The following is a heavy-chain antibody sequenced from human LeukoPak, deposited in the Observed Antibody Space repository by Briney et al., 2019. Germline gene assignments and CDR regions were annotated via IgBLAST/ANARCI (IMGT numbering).Heavy chain of an antibody. Sequence: SETLSPTCAVSGYSISSGYYWGWIRQPPGKGLEWIGSIYHSGSTYYNPSLKSRVTISVDTSKNQFSLKLSSVTAADTAVYYCAREFRYYYGSGSYPANWFDPWGQGTLVTVSS. J-gene: IGHJ5*02. V-gene: IGHV4-38-2*02. D-gene: IGHD3-10*01. CDR2: IYHSGST. CDR1: GYSISSGYY. CDR3: AREFRYYYGSGSYPANWFDP.